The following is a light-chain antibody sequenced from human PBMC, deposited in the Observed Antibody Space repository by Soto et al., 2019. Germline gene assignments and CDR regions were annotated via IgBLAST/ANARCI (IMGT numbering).Light chain of an antibody. V-gene: IGKV1-5*01. Sequence: DIQMTQSPSPLSASVGDRVTITCRASQGVSTRLAWYQQKPGEAPKLLIYDASSLQTGVPPRFSGSGSGAEFTLTISSLQPDDFATYYCQQYQSYSETFGHGTKVEIK. CDR1: QGVSTR. CDR2: DAS. CDR3: QQYQSYSET. J-gene: IGKJ1*01.